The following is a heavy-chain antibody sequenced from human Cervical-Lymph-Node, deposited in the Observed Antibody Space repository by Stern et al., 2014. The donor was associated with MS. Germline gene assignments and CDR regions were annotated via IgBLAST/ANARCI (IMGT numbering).Heavy chain of an antibody. J-gene: IGHJ4*02. V-gene: IGHV1-46*01. CDR1: GYTFTTYY. D-gene: IGHD1-1*01. Sequence: QVQLVQSGAEIRKPGASVKISCEASGYTFTTYYMHWVRQAPGPALEWVALFNPSGGKTTYAQRFQGRVTVTGDTSTSTVYMELTGLRSEDTAVYYCARVLSLATSDSWGQGTLVIVSS. CDR2: FNPSGGKT. CDR3: ARVLSLATSDS.